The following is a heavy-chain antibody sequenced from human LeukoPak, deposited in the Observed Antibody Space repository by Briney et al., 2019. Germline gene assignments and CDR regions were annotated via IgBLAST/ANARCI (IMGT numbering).Heavy chain of an antibody. J-gene: IGHJ4*02. D-gene: IGHD1-26*01. Sequence: GGSLILSCAASGFTFINAWMTWVRQAPGKGLEWVGRIKSKTAGGTIDYAAPVKGRFTISRDDSKNTLYLQMNSLKTEDTAVYYCTTGESMVGTTIHIRWADWGQGTLVTVSS. CDR2: IKSKTAGGTI. V-gene: IGHV3-15*01. CDR1: GFTFINAW. CDR3: TTGESMVGTTIHIRWAD.